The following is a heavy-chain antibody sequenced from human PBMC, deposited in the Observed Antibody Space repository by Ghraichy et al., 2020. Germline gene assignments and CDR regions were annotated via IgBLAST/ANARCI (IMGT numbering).Heavy chain of an antibody. CDR3: ARAVHDTSPRPPN. J-gene: IGHJ4*02. V-gene: IGHV3-23*01. D-gene: IGHD2-2*01. Sequence: GGSLRLSCAASGFTFNKYAMTWVRQAPGKGLEWVSAISGSGHNTYDADFVKGRFTISKDNSKNMVFLQIKSLRVEDTAGYVCARAVHDTSPRPPNWGQGTLVTVSS. CDR2: ISGSGHNT. CDR1: GFTFNKYA.